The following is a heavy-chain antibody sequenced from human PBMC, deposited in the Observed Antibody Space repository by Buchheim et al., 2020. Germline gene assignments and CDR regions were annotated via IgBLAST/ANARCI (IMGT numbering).Heavy chain of an antibody. D-gene: IGHD3-10*01. V-gene: IGHV4-4*02. Sequence: QVQLQESGPGLVKPSGTLSLTCAVSGGSISSNNWWSWVRQPPGRGLEWIGEINHSGSTNYSPSLKSRVTISINRSKNQFSLKLTSVTAADTAVYYCARDFGLEGSYYFDYWGQGTL. J-gene: IGHJ4*02. CDR1: GGSISSNNW. CDR3: ARDFGLEGSYYFDY. CDR2: INHSGST.